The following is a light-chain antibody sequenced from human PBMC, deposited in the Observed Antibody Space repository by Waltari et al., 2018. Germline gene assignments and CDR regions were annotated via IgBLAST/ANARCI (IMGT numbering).Light chain of an antibody. CDR2: GAS. V-gene: IGKV3-20*01. CDR1: QSVSSRY. J-gene: IGKJ2*01. Sequence: EIVLTQSPGTLSLSPGERATLSCRASQSVSSRYLAWYQQKPGQAPRHLIYGASSSSTGIPDRFSGSGSATEFSLTIIRLVPEDVAVYYCQQYGSSPPYTFGQGTKLEIK. CDR3: QQYGSSPPYT.